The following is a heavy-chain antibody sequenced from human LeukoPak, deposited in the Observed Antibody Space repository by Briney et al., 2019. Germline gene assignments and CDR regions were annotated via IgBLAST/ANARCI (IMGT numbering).Heavy chain of an antibody. V-gene: IGHV4-39*01. J-gene: IGHJ4*02. CDR2: IYYTGST. CDR3: ARLRFDFWSGYTHPYFDY. D-gene: IGHD3-3*01. CDR1: GDSIRSSSYY. Sequence: SETLSLTCTVSGDSIRSSSYYWAWIRQAPGKGLEWIGFIYYTGSTYYNPSLKSRVTISVDTSKIQFSLKLSSVAATDTAVYFCARLRFDFWSGYTHPYFDYWGQGTLVTVSS.